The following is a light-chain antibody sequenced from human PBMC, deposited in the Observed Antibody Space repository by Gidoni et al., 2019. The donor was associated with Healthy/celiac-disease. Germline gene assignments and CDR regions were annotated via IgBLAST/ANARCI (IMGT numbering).Light chain of an antibody. CDR2: KAS. J-gene: IGKJ2*01. V-gene: IGKV1-5*03. CDR3: QQYNSYSPTYT. CDR1: QSISSW. Sequence: DIQMTQSPSTLSASVGDRVTISCRASQSISSWLAWYQQKPGKAPKLLIDKASSLESGVPSRFSGSGSGTEFTLTISSLQPDDFATYYCQQYNSYSPTYTFGQGTKLEIK.